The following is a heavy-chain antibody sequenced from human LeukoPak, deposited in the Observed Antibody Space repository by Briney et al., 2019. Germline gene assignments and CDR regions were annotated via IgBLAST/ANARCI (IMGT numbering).Heavy chain of an antibody. CDR3: ARDSPPAYCSGGSCYFDY. D-gene: IGHD2-15*01. V-gene: IGHV4-38-2*02. CDR1: GYSISSGYY. Sequence: SETLSLTCTVSGYSISSGYYWGWIRQPPGKGLEWIGSIYHSGSTYYNPSLKSRVTISKDTSKNEFSLKLTSVTAADTAVYYCARDSPPAYCSGGSCYFDYWGQGILVTVSS. CDR2: IYHSGST. J-gene: IGHJ4*02.